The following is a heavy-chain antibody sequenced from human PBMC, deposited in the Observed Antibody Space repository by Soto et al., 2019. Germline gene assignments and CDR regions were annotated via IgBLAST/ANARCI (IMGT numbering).Heavy chain of an antibody. V-gene: IGHV4-59*01. J-gene: IGHJ4*02. CDR2: VYYTGST. D-gene: IGHD2-8*02. CDR3: ARRFLVPGAHIDY. CDR1: GGSICGSY. Sequence: KTSEPLSLHCSFSGGSICGSYWSWIRQSPGKGLEWLGYVYYTGSTNYSPSLRRRVSISVDTSKNEFSLRLSSVTAADTAVYFCARRFLVPGAHIDYWGQGTKFTVAS.